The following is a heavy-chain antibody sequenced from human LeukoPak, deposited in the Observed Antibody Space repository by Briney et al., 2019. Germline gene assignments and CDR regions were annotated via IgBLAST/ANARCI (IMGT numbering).Heavy chain of an antibody. CDR2: IKSDGSTT. J-gene: IGHJ5*02. V-gene: IGHV3-74*01. CDR3: VRVAPLDNSGPT. Sequence: PGGSLRLSCAASGFTFSGYYMHWVRQAPGKGLVWVSRIKSDGSTTNYADSVKGRFTISRDNAKNTLCLQMNSLRAEDTAVYYCVRVAPLDNSGPTWGQGTLVTVSS. D-gene: IGHD3-22*01. CDR1: GFTFSGYY.